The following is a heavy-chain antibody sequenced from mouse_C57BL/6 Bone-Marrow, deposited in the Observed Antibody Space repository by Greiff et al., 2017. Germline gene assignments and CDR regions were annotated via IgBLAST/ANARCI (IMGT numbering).Heavy chain of an antibody. Sequence: VKLMESGPGLVAPSQSLSITCTVSGFSLTSYGVDWVRQSPGKGLEWLGVIWGVGSTNYNSALKSRLSISKDNSKSQVFLKMNSLQTDDTAMYYCAIDGYYERYYAMDYWGQGTSVTVSS. CDR2: IWGVGST. V-gene: IGHV2-6*01. CDR1: GFSLTSYG. CDR3: AIDGYYERYYAMDY. D-gene: IGHD2-3*01. J-gene: IGHJ4*01.